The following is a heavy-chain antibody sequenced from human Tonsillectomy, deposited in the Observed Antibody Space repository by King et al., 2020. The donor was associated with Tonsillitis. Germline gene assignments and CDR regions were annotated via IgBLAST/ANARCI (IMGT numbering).Heavy chain of an antibody. D-gene: IGHD1-26*01. V-gene: IGHV4-31*03. Sequence: VQLQESGPGLVKPSQTLSLTCTVSGGSIISDGYFWSWIRQHPGKGLEWIGYIYFSGDTYYNPSLTSRVIISVDTSKNQFSLKLNSVTAAATAVSYCARGGSHYGLDVWGQGTTVIVSS. CDR3: ARGGSHYGLDV. CDR2: IYFSGDT. J-gene: IGHJ6*02. CDR1: GGSIISDGYF.